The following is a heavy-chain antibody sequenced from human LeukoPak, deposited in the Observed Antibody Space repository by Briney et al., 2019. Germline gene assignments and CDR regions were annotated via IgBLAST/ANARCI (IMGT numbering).Heavy chain of an antibody. V-gene: IGHV5-51*01. CDR1: GYSFTSYW. D-gene: IGHD6-19*01. J-gene: IGHJ3*02. Sequence: GESLKISCKGSGYSFTSYWIGWVRQMPGKGLEWMGIIYPGDSDTRYSPSFQGQVTISADKSISTAYLQWSSLKASDTAMYYCARPLRSSGWGGGDAFDIWGQGTMVTVSS. CDR2: IYPGDSDT. CDR3: ARPLRSSGWGGGDAFDI.